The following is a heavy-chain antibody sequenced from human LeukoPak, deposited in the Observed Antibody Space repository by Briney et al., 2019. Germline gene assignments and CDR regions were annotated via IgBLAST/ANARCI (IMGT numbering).Heavy chain of an antibody. CDR1: GFTFDDYA. CDR2: ITGDGSST. Sequence: PGGSLRLSCAASGFTFDDYAIHGVRQAPGKGLEWVSLITGDGSSTYYIDSVKGRFTISRDNSKNSLYLQMNSLRAEDTAVYYCVRGLDYNVAWVYWGQGTLVTVSS. D-gene: IGHD3-10*01. CDR3: VRGLDYNVAWVY. J-gene: IGHJ4*02. V-gene: IGHV3-43*02.